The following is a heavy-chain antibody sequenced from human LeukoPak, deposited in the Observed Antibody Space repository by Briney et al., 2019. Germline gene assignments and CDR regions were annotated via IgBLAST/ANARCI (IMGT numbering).Heavy chain of an antibody. CDR2: IYHSGST. J-gene: IGHJ4*02. V-gene: IGHV4-4*02. D-gene: IGHD3-10*01. CDR1: GGSISSSNW. CDR3: ARVWFSGSSSSLDY. Sequence: SETLSLTCAVSGGSISSSNWWSWVRQPPGKGLEWIGEIYHSGSTNYNPSHKSRVTISVDTSKNQFSLKLSSVTAADTAVYFCARVWFSGSSSSLDYWGQGTLVTVSS.